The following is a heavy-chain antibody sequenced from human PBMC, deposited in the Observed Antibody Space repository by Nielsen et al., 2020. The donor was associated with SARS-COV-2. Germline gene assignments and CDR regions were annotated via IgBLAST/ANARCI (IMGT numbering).Heavy chain of an antibody. CDR3: ARVVPAANGDFYYYYYYMDV. J-gene: IGHJ6*03. Sequence: GGSLGLSCAASGFTFSSYWMHWVRQAPGKGLVWVSRINSDGSSTSYADSVKGRFTISRDNAKNTLYLQMNSLRAEDTAVYYCARVVPAANGDFYYYYYYMDVWGKGTTVTVSS. D-gene: IGHD2-2*01. CDR1: GFTFSSYW. V-gene: IGHV3-74*01. CDR2: INSDGSST.